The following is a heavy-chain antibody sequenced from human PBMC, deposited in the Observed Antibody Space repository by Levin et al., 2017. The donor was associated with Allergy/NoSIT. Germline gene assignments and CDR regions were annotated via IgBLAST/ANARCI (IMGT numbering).Heavy chain of an antibody. Sequence: ASVKVSCKASGFTFTSSAMQWVRQARGQRLEWIGWIVVGSGNTNYAQKFQERVTITRDMSTSTAYMELSSLRSEDTAVYYCAASGSSSWYGDYWGQGTLVTVSS. V-gene: IGHV1-58*02. CDR3: AASGSSSWYGDY. CDR2: IVVGSGNT. D-gene: IGHD6-13*01. J-gene: IGHJ4*02. CDR1: GFTFTSSA.